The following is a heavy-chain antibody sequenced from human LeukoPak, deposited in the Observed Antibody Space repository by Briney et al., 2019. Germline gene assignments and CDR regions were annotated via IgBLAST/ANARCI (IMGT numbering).Heavy chain of an antibody. CDR1: GFTFSSYW. D-gene: IGHD1-26*01. CDR2: INGDGSIT. CDR3: ARVGNGFDI. V-gene: IGHV3-74*01. J-gene: IGHJ3*02. Sequence: GGSLRLSCAASGFTFSSYWIHWVRQAPGKGLVWVSRINGDGSITTYADSVRGRFTISRDNVKNTLYLQMNSLRAEDTAVYYCARVGNGFDIWGRGTMVTLSS.